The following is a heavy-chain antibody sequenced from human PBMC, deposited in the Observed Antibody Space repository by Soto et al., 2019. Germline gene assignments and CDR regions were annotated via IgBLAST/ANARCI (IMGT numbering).Heavy chain of an antibody. CDR2: ISGSGGST. Sequence: GGSLRLSCAASGFTFSSYAMSWVRQAPGKGLEWVSAISGSGGSTYYADSVKGRFTISRDNSKNTLYLQMNSLRAEDTAVYYCAKDPHYYDSSGYYPDDAFDIWGQGTMVTVSS. D-gene: IGHD3-22*01. CDR1: GFTFSSYA. V-gene: IGHV3-23*01. CDR3: AKDPHYYDSSGYYPDDAFDI. J-gene: IGHJ3*02.